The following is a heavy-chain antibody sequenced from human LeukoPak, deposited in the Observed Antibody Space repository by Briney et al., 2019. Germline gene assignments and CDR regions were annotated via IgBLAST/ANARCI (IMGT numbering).Heavy chain of an antibody. CDR2: ISVGGGST. CDR3: ARGLAGFDF. Sequence: GGSLRLSCAASGFTFSSYAMSWVRQAPGKGLEWVSAISVGGGSTYYADSMKGRFTISRDNSKSTLFLQVNSLRAEDTAVYYCARGLAGFDFWGQGTLVTISS. V-gene: IGHV3-23*01. CDR1: GFTFSSYA. J-gene: IGHJ4*02.